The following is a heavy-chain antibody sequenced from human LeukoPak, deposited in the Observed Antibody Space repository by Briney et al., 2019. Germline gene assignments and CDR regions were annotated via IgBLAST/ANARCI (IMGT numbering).Heavy chain of an antibody. Sequence: PGGSLRRSCAASGFTFSSYGMHWVPQAPGKGLEWVAVIWYDGSNKYYADSVKGRFTISRDNSKNTLYLQMNSLRAEDTAVYYCATDLWRGYSYGYLDYWGQGTLVTVSS. J-gene: IGHJ4*02. D-gene: IGHD5-18*01. CDR2: IWYDGSNK. CDR1: GFTFSSYG. V-gene: IGHV3-33*01. CDR3: ATDLWRGYSYGYLDY.